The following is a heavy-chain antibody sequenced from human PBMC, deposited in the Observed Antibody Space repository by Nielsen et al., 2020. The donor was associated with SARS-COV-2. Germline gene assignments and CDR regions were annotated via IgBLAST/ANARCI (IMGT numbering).Heavy chain of an antibody. CDR1: GGSITSSGHY. CDR3: ARWFMGGGFDY. CDR2: ISYSGST. D-gene: IGHD3-10*01. Sequence: SETLSLTCSVSGGSITSSGHYWGWIRQPPGKGLEWIGSISYSGSTYYNPSLKSRVAISEDTSKNQLSLKLISVTAADTAVFYCARWFMGGGFDYWGQGSLVTVSS. V-gene: IGHV4-39*01. J-gene: IGHJ4*02.